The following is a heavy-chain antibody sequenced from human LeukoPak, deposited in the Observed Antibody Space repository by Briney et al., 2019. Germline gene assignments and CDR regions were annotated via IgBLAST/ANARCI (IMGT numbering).Heavy chain of an antibody. CDR3: ARDKYYYDSSGIPEYFQH. CDR2: IKQDGSEK. V-gene: IGHV3-7*01. Sequence: PGGSLRLSCAASGFTFSSYWMSWVRQAPGKGLEWVANIKQDGSEKYYVDSVKGRFTISRDNAKNSLYLQMNSLRAEDTAVYYCARDKYYYDSSGIPEYFQHWGQGTLVTVSS. J-gene: IGHJ1*01. CDR1: GFTFSSYW. D-gene: IGHD3-22*01.